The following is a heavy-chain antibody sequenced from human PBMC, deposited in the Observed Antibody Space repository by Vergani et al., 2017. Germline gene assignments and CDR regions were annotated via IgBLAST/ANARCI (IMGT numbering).Heavy chain of an antibody. V-gene: IGHV3-23*01. D-gene: IGHD3-3*01. J-gene: IGHJ3*02. CDR2: ISGSGGST. Sequence: EVQLLESGGGLVQPGGSLRLSCAASGFTFSSYAMSWVRQAPGKGLEWVSAISGSGGSTYYADSVKGRFTISRDNSKNTLYLQMNSLRAEDTAVYYCAKTSFSYYDFWSGYYTGPYHNDAFDIWGQGTMVTVSS. CDR3: AKTSFSYYDFWSGYYTGPYHNDAFDI. CDR1: GFTFSSYA.